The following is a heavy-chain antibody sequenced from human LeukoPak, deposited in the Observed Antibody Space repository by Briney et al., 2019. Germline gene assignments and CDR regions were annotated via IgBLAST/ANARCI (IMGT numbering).Heavy chain of an antibody. J-gene: IGHJ4*02. CDR2: ISYDGSNK. V-gene: IGHV3-30-3*01. Sequence: GRSLRLSCAASGFTFSSYAMHWVRQAPGKGLEWVAVISYDGSNKYYADSVKGRFTISRDNAKNSLYLQMNSLRDEDTAMYYCARAIYDSSGSGDYWGQGTLVTVSS. D-gene: IGHD3-22*01. CDR3: ARAIYDSSGSGDY. CDR1: GFTFSSYA.